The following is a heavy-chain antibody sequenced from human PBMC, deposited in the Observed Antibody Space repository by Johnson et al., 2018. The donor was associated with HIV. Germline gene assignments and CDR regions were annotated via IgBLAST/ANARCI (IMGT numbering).Heavy chain of an antibody. CDR2: INSNGGSP. J-gene: IGHJ3*02. CDR1: GFLFDDYG. V-gene: IGHV3-20*04. D-gene: IGHD2-21*01. Sequence: VQLVESGGGVVRPGGSLSLSCAASGFLFDDYGMSWVRQAPGKGLEWVSGINSNGGSPGYADFVEGGFTLSTDNAKNSLYLQMNSLRAEDTALYYCASEWYCGGDCYLLLDIWGQGTMVTVSS. CDR3: ASEWYCGGDCYLLLDI.